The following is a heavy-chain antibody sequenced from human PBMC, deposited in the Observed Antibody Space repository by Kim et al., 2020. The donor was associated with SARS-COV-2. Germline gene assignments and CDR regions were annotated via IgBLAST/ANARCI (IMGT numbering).Heavy chain of an antibody. V-gene: IGHV3-33*06. J-gene: IGHJ4*02. CDR1: GFTFSSYG. D-gene: IGHD3-10*01. Sequence: GGSLRLSCAASGFTFSSYGMHWVRQAPGKGLEWVAVIWYDGSNKYYADSVKGRFTISRDNSKNTLYLQMNSLRAEDTAVYYCAKGGNKGWFGELFHYWGQGTLVIVSS. CDR3: AKGGNKGWFGELFHY. CDR2: IWYDGSNK.